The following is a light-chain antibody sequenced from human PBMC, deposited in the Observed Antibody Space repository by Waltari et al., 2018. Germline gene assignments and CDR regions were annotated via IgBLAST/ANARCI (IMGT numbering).Light chain of an antibody. V-gene: IGLV2-14*01. CDR1: SSDGGGYNE. CDR3: SSYTSSSTLDVV. CDR2: DVS. J-gene: IGLJ2*01. Sequence: QSALPQPASVSGSPGQSITLPCTVTSSDGGGYNESCWYQQHPGKAPKLIFYDVSNRPSGVSNRFSCSKSGNTASLTISGLQAEDEADYYCSSYTSSSTLDVVFGGGTKLTVL.